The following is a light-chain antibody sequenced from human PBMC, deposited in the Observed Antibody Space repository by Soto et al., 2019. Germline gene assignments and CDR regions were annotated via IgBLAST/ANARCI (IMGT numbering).Light chain of an antibody. J-gene: IGLJ1*01. Sequence: QSVLAQPPSVSGSPGQSVAISCTGTSSDVGSYNRVSWYQQPPGTAPKLLIYEVSDRPSGVPDRFSGSKSGNTASLTISGLQAEGEADYYCSSYTSSSTYVFGTGTKDTDL. CDR3: SSYTSSSTYV. CDR2: EVS. V-gene: IGLV2-18*02. CDR1: SSDVGSYNR.